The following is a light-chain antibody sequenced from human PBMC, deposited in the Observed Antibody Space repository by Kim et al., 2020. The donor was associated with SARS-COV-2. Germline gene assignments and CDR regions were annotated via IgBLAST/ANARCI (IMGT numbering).Light chain of an antibody. Sequence: PGQSITVSCTGISSDVGDYTYLSWYQQHPDKAPKLIIYDVSKRPSGVSSRFSGSKSANTASLTISGLQAEDEAAYYCTSYTTTRVLFGGGTQLTVL. CDR1: SSDVGDYTY. CDR3: TSYTTTRVL. V-gene: IGLV2-14*03. J-gene: IGLJ2*01. CDR2: DVS.